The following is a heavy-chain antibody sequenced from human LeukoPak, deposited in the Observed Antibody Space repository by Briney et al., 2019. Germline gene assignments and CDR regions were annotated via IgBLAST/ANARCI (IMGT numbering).Heavy chain of an antibody. CDR1: GFAFSSYS. V-gene: IGHV3-48*02. CDR2: ISSSSSTI. Sequence: GGSLRLSCAASGFAFSSYSLNWVRQAPGKGLEWVSHISSSSSTIYYGDSVKGRFTISRDNAKNSLYLQMNSLRDEGTAVYYCARERDSSSWHAFDIWGQGTMVTVSS. D-gene: IGHD6-13*01. CDR3: ARERDSSSWHAFDI. J-gene: IGHJ3*02.